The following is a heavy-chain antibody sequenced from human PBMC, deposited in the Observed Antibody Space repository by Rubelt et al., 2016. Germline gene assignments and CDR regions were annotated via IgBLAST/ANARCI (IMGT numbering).Heavy chain of an antibody. V-gene: IGHV3-23*01. CDR3: ARDFMTTVTFGV. CDR2: ISGGGGST. D-gene: IGHD4-11*01. Sequence: GKGLEWVSAISGGGGSTYYADSVKGRFTISRDNSKNTLYLQMNSLRAEDTAVYYCARDFMTTVTFGVWGQGTTVTVSS. J-gene: IGHJ6*02.